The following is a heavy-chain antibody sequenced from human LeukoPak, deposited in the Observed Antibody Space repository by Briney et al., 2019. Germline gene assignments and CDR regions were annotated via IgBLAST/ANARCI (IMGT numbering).Heavy chain of an antibody. CDR1: GGSIGRSSYY. CDR3: ARAPSGYTENYYYYYMDV. CDR2: IYYSGST. Sequence: PSETLSLTCTVSGGSIGRSSYYWSWIRQPPGKRLEWIGYIYYSGSTNYNPSLKSRVTISVDTSKNQFSLKLSSVTAADTAVYYCARAPSGYTENYYYYYMDVWGKGTTVTISS. V-gene: IGHV4-61*01. J-gene: IGHJ6*03. D-gene: IGHD5-18*01.